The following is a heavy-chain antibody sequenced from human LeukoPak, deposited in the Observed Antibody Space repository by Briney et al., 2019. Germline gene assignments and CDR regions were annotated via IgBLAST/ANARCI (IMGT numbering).Heavy chain of an antibody. V-gene: IGHV3-21*01. Sequence: GGPLRLSCAASGFTFSSYSMNWVRQAPGKGLEWVSSISSSSSYIYYADSVKGRFTISRDNAKNSLYLQMNSLRAEDTAVYYCARLSQWYPPPIYDYGDQDAFDIWGQGTMVTVSS. D-gene: IGHD4-17*01. CDR3: ARLSQWYPPPIYDYGDQDAFDI. J-gene: IGHJ3*02. CDR1: GFTFSSYS. CDR2: ISSSSSYI.